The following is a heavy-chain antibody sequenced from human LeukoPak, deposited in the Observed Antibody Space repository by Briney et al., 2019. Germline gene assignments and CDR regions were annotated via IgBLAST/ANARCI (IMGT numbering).Heavy chain of an antibody. D-gene: IGHD1-26*01. CDR1: GGTFSSYA. CDR3: ARDQWDHPDY. J-gene: IGHJ4*02. CDR2: IIPIFGTA. Sequence: VASVKVSCKASGGTFSSYAISWVRQAPGQGLEWMGGIIPIFGTANYAQKFQGRVTITADESTSTAYMELRSLRSDDTAVFYCARDQWDHPDYWGQGTLVTVSS. V-gene: IGHV1-69*13.